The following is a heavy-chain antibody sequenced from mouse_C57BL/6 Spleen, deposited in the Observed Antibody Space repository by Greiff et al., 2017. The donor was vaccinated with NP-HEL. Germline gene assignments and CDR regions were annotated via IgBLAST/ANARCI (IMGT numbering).Heavy chain of an antibody. V-gene: IGHV1-52*01. CDR1: GYTFTSYW. CDR3: ARWKNYYAMDY. J-gene: IGHJ4*01. Sequence: QVQLKQPGAELVRPGSSVKLSCKASGYTFTSYWMHWVKQRPIQGLEWIGNIDPSDSETHYNQKFKDKATLTVDKSSSTAYMQLSSLTSEDSAVYYCARWKNYYAMDYWGQGTSVTVSS. CDR2: IDPSDSET.